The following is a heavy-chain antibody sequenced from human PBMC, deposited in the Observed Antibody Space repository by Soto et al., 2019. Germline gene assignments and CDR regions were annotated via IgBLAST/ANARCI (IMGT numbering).Heavy chain of an antibody. CDR1: GFSFSTYG. CDR2: MSYDGNNK. Sequence: QVQLVESGGGVVQPGRSLRLSCAASGFSFSTYGMHWVRQAPGKGLEWVALMSYDGNNKYYADSVKGRFTISRDNSKSTLYLQMNSLRAEDTAVYYCAKPYSCTWIIYYGMDVWGQGTTVTVSS. CDR3: AKPYSCTWIIYYGMDV. J-gene: IGHJ6*02. D-gene: IGHD6-13*01. V-gene: IGHV3-30*18.